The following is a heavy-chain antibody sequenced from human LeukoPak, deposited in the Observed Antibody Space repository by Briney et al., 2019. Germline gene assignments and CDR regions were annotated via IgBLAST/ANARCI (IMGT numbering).Heavy chain of an antibody. Sequence: ASVKVSCNASGGTFSIYAISWVRQAPGQGLELMGRIIPIFGTANYAQKFQGRVTITADKSTSTAYMELSSLRSEDTAVYYCARDYYDSSGPAYWGQGTLVTVSS. CDR3: ARDYYDSSGPAY. CDR2: IIPIFGTA. D-gene: IGHD3-22*01. J-gene: IGHJ4*02. V-gene: IGHV1-69*06. CDR1: GGTFSIYA.